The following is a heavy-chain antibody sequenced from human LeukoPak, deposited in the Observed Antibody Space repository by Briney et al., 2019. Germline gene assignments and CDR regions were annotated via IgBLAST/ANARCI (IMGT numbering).Heavy chain of an antibody. CDR1: GFTFSSYW. CDR3: ARDRYYGSGSYYLGDY. V-gene: IGHV3-7*01. J-gene: IGHJ4*02. D-gene: IGHD3-10*01. CDR2: IKQDGSEK. Sequence: GGSLGLSCAASGFTFSSYWMSWVRQAPGKGLEWVANIKQDGSEKYYVDSVKGRFTISRDNAKNSLYLQMNSLRAEDTAVYYCARDRYYGSGSYYLGDYWGQGTLVTVSS.